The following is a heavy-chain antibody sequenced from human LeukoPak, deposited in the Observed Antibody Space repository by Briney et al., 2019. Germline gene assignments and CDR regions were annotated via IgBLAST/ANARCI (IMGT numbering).Heavy chain of an antibody. CDR3: ASNGIAAGGARAFDI. V-gene: IGHV3-11*03. CDR1: GFTFSDYY. D-gene: IGHD6-13*01. J-gene: IGHJ3*02. CDR2: ISSSSSYT. Sequence: GGSLRLSCAASGFTFSDYYMSWIRQAPGKGLEWVSYISSSSSYTNYADSVKGRFTISRDNAKNSLYLQMNSLRAEDTAVYYCASNGIAAGGARAFDIWGQGTMVTVSS.